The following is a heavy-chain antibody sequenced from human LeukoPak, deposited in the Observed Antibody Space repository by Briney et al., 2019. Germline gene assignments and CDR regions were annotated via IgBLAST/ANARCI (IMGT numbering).Heavy chain of an antibody. CDR2: IXSGGST. CDR1: GFTXSSNX. V-gene: IGHV3-66*01. J-gene: IGHJ3*01. CDR3: AKPLAGYSSGWYGSFDY. D-gene: IGHD6-19*01. Sequence: RLXXXXSGFTXSSNXXSXVRXAPGXXXEWXSXIXSGGSTYYADSVKGRFTISRDNSKNTLYLQMNSLRAEDTAVYYCAKPLAGYSSGWYGSFDYWGQGTMVTVSS.